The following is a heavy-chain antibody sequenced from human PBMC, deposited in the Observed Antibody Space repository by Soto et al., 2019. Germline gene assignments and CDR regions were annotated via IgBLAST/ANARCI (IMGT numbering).Heavy chain of an antibody. CDR3: ARLAPIYHDISGLGN. V-gene: IGHV5-51*01. J-gene: IGHJ4*02. Sequence: YWSWIRQHPGKGLEWMGSISPGDSATRYSPSFQGQVTLSVDTSISTAYLQLTSLRDSDSALYYCARLAPIYHDISGLGNWGQGTLVTVSS. CDR2: ISPGDSAT. D-gene: IGHD3-22*01. CDR1: YW.